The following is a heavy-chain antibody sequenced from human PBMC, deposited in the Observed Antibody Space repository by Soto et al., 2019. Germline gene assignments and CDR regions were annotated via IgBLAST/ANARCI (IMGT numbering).Heavy chain of an antibody. CDR1: GGTFNTYT. CDR2: ILPIMGSV. J-gene: IGHJ4*02. D-gene: IGHD2-15*01. Sequence: QVHLVQSGSEVKKPGSSVTVSCKASGGTFNTYTFSWVRQAPGQGLEWMGSILPIMGSVNYAHDFRGRLSITADPSTTTAYMELTSLTSHDTAMYYCARIPRYSYAPSDPLDNWGQGTLVTVSS. CDR3: ARIPRYSYAPSDPLDN. V-gene: IGHV1-69*01.